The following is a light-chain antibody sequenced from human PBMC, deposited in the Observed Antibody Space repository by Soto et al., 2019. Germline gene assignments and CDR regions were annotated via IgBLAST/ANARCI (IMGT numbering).Light chain of an antibody. J-gene: IGKJ5*01. CDR3: QQYTNWPLIP. CDR2: GAS. Sequence: VVTQSPCTLSLSPLERSTLSCGASQSVSSNLAWYQQTPGQAPRLLIYGASTRATGIPARFSGSGSGTEFTLTISSLQSEDFAVYYCQQYTNWPLIPFGQGTRLAIK. CDR1: QSVSSN. V-gene: IGKV3-15*01.